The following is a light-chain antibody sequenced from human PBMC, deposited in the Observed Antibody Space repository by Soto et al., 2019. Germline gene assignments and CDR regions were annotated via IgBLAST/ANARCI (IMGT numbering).Light chain of an antibody. CDR3: SSYTSSTTNV. CDR2: DVS. J-gene: IGLJ1*01. CDR1: SSDVGGYNY. V-gene: IGLV2-14*03. Sequence: QSALTQPVSVSGSPGQSITISCTGTSSDVGGYNYVSWYQQHPGKAPKLLINDVSNRPSGISDRFSGSKSGNTASLTISGLQAEDEADYYCSSYTSSTTNVFGTGTKVTVL.